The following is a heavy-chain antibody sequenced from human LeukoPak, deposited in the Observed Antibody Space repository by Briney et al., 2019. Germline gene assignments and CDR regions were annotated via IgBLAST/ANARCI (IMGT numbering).Heavy chain of an antibody. V-gene: IGHV4-39*07. J-gene: IGHJ4*02. D-gene: IGHD4-11*01. CDR1: GGSISSSSYY. Sequence: KPSETLSLTCTVSGGSISSSSYYWGWIRQPPGKGLEWIGSIYYSGSTYYNPSLKSRVTISVDTSKNQFSLKLSSVTAADTALYYCARVASNYDFDCWGQGTLVTVSS. CDR2: IYYSGST. CDR3: ARVASNYDFDC.